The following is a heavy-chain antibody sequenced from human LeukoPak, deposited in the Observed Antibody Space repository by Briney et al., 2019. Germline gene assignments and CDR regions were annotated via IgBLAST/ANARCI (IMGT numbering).Heavy chain of an antibody. J-gene: IGHJ5*02. CDR3: ARGPDIVVVPAARRWFDP. CDR2: INHSGST. Sequence: PSETLSLTCAVYVGSFSGYYWSWIRQPPGKGLELIGEINHSGSTNYNPSLKRRLTISVDTSKNQFSLKLSSVTAAGTAVYYCARGPDIVVVPAARRWFDPWGQGTLVTV. CDR1: VGSFSGYY. D-gene: IGHD2-2*01. V-gene: IGHV4-34*01.